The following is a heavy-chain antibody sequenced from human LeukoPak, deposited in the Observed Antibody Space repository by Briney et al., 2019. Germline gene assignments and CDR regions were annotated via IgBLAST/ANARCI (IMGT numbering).Heavy chain of an antibody. Sequence: GASVKVSCKTSGYTFTSYYMHWVRQAPGQGLEWMGWVNPTSGNTNYAQKLQGRVTMTTDTSTSTAYMELRSLRSDDTAVYYCALAYYDILTGYYPADYWGQGTLVTVSS. CDR2: VNPTSGNT. D-gene: IGHD3-9*01. CDR3: ALAYYDILTGYYPADY. J-gene: IGHJ4*02. CDR1: GYTFTSYY. V-gene: IGHV1-18*04.